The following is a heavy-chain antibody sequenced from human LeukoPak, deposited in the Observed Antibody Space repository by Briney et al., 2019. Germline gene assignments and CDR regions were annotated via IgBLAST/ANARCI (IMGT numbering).Heavy chain of an antibody. D-gene: IGHD3-9*01. Sequence: SVKVSCKASGGTFSSYAISWVRQAPGQGLEWMGGIIPIFGTANYAQKFQGRVTITADESTSTAYMELSSLRSEDTAVYYCAVNFAGLNYYYYMDVWGKGTTVTISS. CDR2: IIPIFGTA. V-gene: IGHV1-69*01. CDR1: GGTFSSYA. CDR3: AVNFAGLNYYYYMDV. J-gene: IGHJ6*03.